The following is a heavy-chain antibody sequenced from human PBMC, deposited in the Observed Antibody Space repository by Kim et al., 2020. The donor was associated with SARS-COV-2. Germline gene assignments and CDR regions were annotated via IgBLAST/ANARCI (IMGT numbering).Heavy chain of an antibody. J-gene: IGHJ6*02. CDR1: GYTFTSYA. Sequence: ASVKVSCKASGYTFTSYAMNWVRQAPGQGLEWMGWINTNTGNPTYAQGFTGRFVFSLDTSVSTAYLQISSLKAEDTAVYYCARGREVPFYYYYGMDVWGQGTTVTVSS. CDR2: INTNTGNP. CDR3: ARGREVPFYYYYGMDV. V-gene: IGHV7-4-1*02.